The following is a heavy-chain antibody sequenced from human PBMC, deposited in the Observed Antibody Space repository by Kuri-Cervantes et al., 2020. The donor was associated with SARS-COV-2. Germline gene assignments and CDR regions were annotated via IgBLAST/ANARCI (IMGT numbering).Heavy chain of an antibody. CDR2: ISGVGVHT. D-gene: IGHD5-18*01. CDR1: GFNFNTYA. V-gene: IGHV3-23*01. Sequence: ETLSLTCAASGFNFNTYAMGWVRQAPGEGLEWVSVISGVGVHTYYADSVRGRFTISRDFSRNTLFLQMNSLRDEDTAVYYCAKLEISGGYSYGARDYWGQGTLVTVSS. CDR3: AKLEISGGYSYGARDY. J-gene: IGHJ4*02.